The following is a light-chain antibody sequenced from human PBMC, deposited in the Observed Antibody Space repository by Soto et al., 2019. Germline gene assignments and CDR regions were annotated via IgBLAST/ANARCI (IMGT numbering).Light chain of an antibody. Sequence: QSVLTQPASVSGSPGQSITISCTGTSSDVGGYNDVSWYQQHPGKAPKLMIYDVSKRPSGVPDRFSGSKSGNPASLTISGLQAEDEADYYCCSYAGTYTLVFGTGTKVTVL. J-gene: IGLJ1*01. CDR3: CSYAGTYTLV. V-gene: IGLV2-11*01. CDR1: SSDVGGYND. CDR2: DVS.